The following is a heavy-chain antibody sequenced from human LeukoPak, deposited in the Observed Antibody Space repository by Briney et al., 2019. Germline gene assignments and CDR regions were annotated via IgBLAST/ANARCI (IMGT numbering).Heavy chain of an antibody. V-gene: IGHV3-7*01. CDR1: GFTFSIYW. D-gene: IGHD6-19*01. J-gene: IGHJ4*02. CDR2: IEKDGSEI. Sequence: GGSLRLSCAASGFTFSIYWMNWVRQAPGKGMEWVAIIEKDGSEILYVDSVKGRFTISRDNAKNSLYLQMNSLRAEDTAVYYCAAGAGWLIDWWGQGTLVTVSS. CDR3: AAGAGWLIDW.